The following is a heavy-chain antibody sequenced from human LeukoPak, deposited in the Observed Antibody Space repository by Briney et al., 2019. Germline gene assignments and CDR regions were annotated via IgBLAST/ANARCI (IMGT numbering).Heavy chain of an antibody. D-gene: IGHD5-18*01. J-gene: IGHJ4*02. CDR3: ARSSGYSYGYDY. V-gene: IGHV1-3*01. CDR1: GYTFTSYA. Sequence: ASVKVSCKASGYTFTSYAMHWVRQAPGQRLEWMGWINAGNGNTKYSQKFQGRVTFTRDTSASTAYMELSSLRSEDTAVYYCARSSGYSYGYDYWGQGTLVTVSS. CDR2: INAGNGNT.